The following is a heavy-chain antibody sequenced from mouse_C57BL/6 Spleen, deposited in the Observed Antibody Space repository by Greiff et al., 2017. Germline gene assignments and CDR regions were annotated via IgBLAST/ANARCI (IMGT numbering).Heavy chain of an antibody. J-gene: IGHJ2*01. Sequence: VQLQQPGAELVKPGASVKLSCKASGYTFTSYWMHWVKQRPGQGLEWIGMIHPNSGSTNYNEKFKSKATLTVDKSSSTAYMQLSSLTSEDSSVYYCTRGDYDYFDYWGQGTTLTVSS. D-gene: IGHD2-4*01. V-gene: IGHV1-64*01. CDR2: IHPNSGST. CDR3: TRGDYDYFDY. CDR1: GYTFTSYW.